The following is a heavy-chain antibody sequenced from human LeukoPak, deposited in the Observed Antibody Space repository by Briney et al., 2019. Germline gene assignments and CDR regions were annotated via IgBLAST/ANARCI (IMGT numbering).Heavy chain of an antibody. J-gene: IGHJ6*03. V-gene: IGHV4-61*02. CDR2: IYTSGST. CDR3: AREDSTGWNLSWYYYYMDV. D-gene: IGHD6-19*01. CDR1: GGSISSGSYY. Sequence: SETLSLTCTVSGGSISSGSYYWSWIRQPAGKGLEWIGRIYTSGSTNYNPSLKSRVTISVDTSKNQFSLKLSSVTAAGTAVYYCAREDSTGWNLSWYYYYMDVWGKGTTVTVSS.